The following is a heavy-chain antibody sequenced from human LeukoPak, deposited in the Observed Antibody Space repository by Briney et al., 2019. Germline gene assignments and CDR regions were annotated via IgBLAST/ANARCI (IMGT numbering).Heavy chain of an antibody. V-gene: IGHV3-33*08. D-gene: IGHD3-22*01. CDR1: GFTFSSYG. CDR2: IWYDGSNK. J-gene: IGHJ4*02. Sequence: GGSLRLSCAASGFTFSSYGMHWVRQAPGKGLEWVAVIWYDGSNKYYADSVKGRFTISRDNSKNTLHLQMNSLRAEDTAVYYCARDQTYYYDSSGYYYPTFWGQGTLVTVSS. CDR3: ARDQTYYYDSSGYYYPTF.